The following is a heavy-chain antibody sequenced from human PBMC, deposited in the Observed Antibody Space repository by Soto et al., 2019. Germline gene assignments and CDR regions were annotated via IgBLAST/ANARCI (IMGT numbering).Heavy chain of an antibody. V-gene: IGHV4-34*01. CDR1: GGSFSGYY. CDR2: INNSVST. D-gene: IGHD3-10*01. CDR3: ARGTRLLSRYSGSRMCSDY. J-gene: IGHJ4*02. Sequence: QVQLQQWGAGLLKPSETLSLTCAVYGGSFSGYYWSWIRQPPGKGLEWRGEINNSVSTNYNPSLNTRVTNSVDPSKIHLSLILRSMPAADTAVSYCARGTRLLSRYSGSRMCSDYWGQGTLVTVYS.